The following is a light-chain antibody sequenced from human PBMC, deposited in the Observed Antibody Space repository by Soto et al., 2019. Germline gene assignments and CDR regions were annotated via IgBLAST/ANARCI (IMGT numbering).Light chain of an antibody. V-gene: IGKV1-39*01. J-gene: IGKJ3*01. CDR3: QQSFTKPYT. Sequence: DIQMTQSPPSLSASVGDTVTITCRASQSIRIALNWYQQKPGKAPNLLIYGTSYLRSGVPSRFSGIASGTDFTLTISGLQPEDFATYYCQQSFTKPYTFGPGTRVDF. CDR1: QSIRIA. CDR2: GTS.